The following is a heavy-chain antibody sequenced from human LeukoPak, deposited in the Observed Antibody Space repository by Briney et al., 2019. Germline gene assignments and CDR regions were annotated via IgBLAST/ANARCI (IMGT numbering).Heavy chain of an antibody. V-gene: IGHV3-9*01. D-gene: IGHD3-3*01. CDR2: ISWISGSI. CDR1: GFTFDDYA. J-gene: IGHJ3*02. Sequence: GGSLRLSCAASGFTFDDYAMHWVRQAPGKGLEWVSGISWISGSIGYADSVKGRFTISRDNAKSSLYLQMNSLRAEDTALYYCAKTELGVAHRPGAFDIWGQGTMVTVSS. CDR3: AKTELGVAHRPGAFDI.